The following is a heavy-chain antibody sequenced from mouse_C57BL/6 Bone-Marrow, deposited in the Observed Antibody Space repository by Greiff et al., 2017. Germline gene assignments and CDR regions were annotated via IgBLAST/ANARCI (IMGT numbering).Heavy chain of an antibody. V-gene: IGHV1-26*01. D-gene: IGHD2-2*01. Sequence: VQLQQSGPELVKPGASVKISCKASGYTFTDYYMNWVKQSHGKSLEWIGDINPNNGGTSYNQKFKGKATLTVDKSSSTAYMELRSLTSEDSAVYYCAKAMVTKDWGQGTLVTVSA. CDR3: AKAMVTKD. CDR2: INPNNGGT. J-gene: IGHJ3*01. CDR1: GYTFTDYY.